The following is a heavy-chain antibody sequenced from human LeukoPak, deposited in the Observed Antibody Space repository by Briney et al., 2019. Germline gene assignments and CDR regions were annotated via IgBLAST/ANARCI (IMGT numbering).Heavy chain of an antibody. CDR1: GYTFTSYG. CDR3: ARDGYYYDSSGYYPFWY. Sequence: ASVKVSCKASGYTFTSYGISWVRQAPGQGLEWMGWISAYNGNTNYAQKLQGRVTMTTDTSTSTAYMELRSLRSDDTAVYYGARDGYYYDSSGYYPFWYWGQGTLVTVSS. V-gene: IGHV1-18*01. D-gene: IGHD3-22*01. J-gene: IGHJ4*02. CDR2: ISAYNGNT.